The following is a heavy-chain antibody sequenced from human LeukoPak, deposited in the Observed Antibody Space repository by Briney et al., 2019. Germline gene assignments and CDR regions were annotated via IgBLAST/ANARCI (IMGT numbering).Heavy chain of an antibody. CDR1: GFTFSSYS. CDR3: ARSNYDFWSGYYTEGGYFDY. D-gene: IGHD3-3*01. V-gene: IGHV3-48*01. CDR2: ISSSSSTI. Sequence: GGSLRLSCAASGFTFSSYSMNWVRQAPGKGLEWLSYISSSSSTIYYADSVKGRFTISRDNAKNSLYLQMNSLRAEDTAVYYCARSNYDFWSGYYTEGGYFDYWGQGTLVTVSS. J-gene: IGHJ4*02.